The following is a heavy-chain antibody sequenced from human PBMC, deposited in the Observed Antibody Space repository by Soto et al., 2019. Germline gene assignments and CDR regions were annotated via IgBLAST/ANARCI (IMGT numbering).Heavy chain of an antibody. D-gene: IGHD3-10*01. Sequence: QVPLVQSGAEVKKPGASVKVSCKASGYTFTSYDINWVRQATGQGLEWMGWMNPNSGNTGYAQKFQGRVTMTRNTSISTAYMELSSLRSEDTAVYYCARGERGLLWGNGYFQHWGQGTLVTVSS. CDR2: MNPNSGNT. CDR3: ARGERGLLWGNGYFQH. V-gene: IGHV1-8*01. CDR1: GYTFTSYD. J-gene: IGHJ1*01.